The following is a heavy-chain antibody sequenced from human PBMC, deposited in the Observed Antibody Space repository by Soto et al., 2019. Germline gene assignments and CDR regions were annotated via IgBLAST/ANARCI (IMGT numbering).Heavy chain of an antibody. CDR3: AREGPWGYCRSTSCYTIHDAFDI. V-gene: IGHV6-1*01. D-gene: IGHD2-2*02. CDR1: GDSVCSNSAA. J-gene: IGHJ3*02. Sequence: PSQTLSLTCPISGDSVCSNSAAWTWIRQSPSRALEWLGRTYYMSKWYNDYAVSVKSRITINPDTSKNQFSLQLNSVTPEDTAVYYCAREGPWGYCRSTSCYTIHDAFDIWGQGTMGTGS. CDR2: TYYMSKWYN.